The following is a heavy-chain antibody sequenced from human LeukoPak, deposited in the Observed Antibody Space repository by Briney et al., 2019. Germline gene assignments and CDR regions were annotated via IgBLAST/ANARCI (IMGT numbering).Heavy chain of an antibody. CDR1: GGSFTDYY. CDR3: ARGYGVWFGELYDY. J-gene: IGHJ4*02. Sequence: SETLSLTCAVYGGSFTDYYWSWIRQSPGKGLEWIGEIDHSGSINYNPSLKSRVTMSVDTSKNQFSLKLSSVTAADTAVYYCARGYGVWFGELYDYWGQGTQVTVSS. V-gene: IGHV4-34*01. CDR2: IDHSGSI. D-gene: IGHD3-10*01.